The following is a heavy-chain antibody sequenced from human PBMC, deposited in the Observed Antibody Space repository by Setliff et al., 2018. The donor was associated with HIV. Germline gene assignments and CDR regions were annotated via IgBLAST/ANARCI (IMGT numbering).Heavy chain of an antibody. J-gene: IGHJ3*02. CDR1: GYTFTGYF. CDR2: IIPNSAGT. D-gene: IGHD2-8*01. CDR3: ATKVYCTNGVCLDVFDI. Sequence: ASVKVSCKASGYTFTGYFIHWVRQAPGQGLEWMGRIIPNSAGTNYAQKFQGRVTMTRDTSISTAYMELSRLRSDDTAVYYCATKVYCTNGVCLDVFDIWGQGTMVTVSS. V-gene: IGHV1-2*06.